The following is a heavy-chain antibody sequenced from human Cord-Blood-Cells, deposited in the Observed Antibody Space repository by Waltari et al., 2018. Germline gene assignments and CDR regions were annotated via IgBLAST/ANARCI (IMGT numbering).Heavy chain of an antibody. CDR2: IISIGSTI. J-gene: IGHJ4*01. CDR3: ARDYSVTYAYF. CDR1: GFTFSSYS. Sequence: EVQLVESGGGLVQPGGSLRLSCAASGFTFSSYSMNWVRQAPGKGLECVSYIISIGSTIYDADSVRGRFTIYREYSNNSLYLQLNSLRAEDTAGYYCARDYSVTYAYF. D-gene: IGHD1-26*01. V-gene: IGHV3-48*01.